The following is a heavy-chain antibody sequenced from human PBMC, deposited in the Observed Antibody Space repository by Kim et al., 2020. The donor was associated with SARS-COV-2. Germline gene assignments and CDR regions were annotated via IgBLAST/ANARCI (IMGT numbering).Heavy chain of an antibody. CDR3: AKALRIAAAGTVSPSYYYYGMDV. Sequence: GGSLRLSCAASGFTFSSYAMSWVRQAPGKGLEWVSAISGSGGSTYYADSVKGRFTISRDNSKNTLYLQMNSLRAEDTAVYYCAKALRIAAAGTVSPSYYYYGMDVWGQGTTVTVSS. J-gene: IGHJ6*02. D-gene: IGHD6-13*01. V-gene: IGHV3-23*01. CDR1: GFTFSSYA. CDR2: ISGSGGST.